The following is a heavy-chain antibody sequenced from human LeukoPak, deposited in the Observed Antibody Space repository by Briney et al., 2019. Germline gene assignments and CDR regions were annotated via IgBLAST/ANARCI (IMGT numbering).Heavy chain of an antibody. CDR3: ARVTSYGSYYYYGMDV. Sequence: GSVKVSCKASGYTFTSYDINWVRQATGQGLEWMGWMNPNSGNTGYAQKFQGRVTMTRNTSISTAYMELSSLRSEDTAVYYCARVTSYGSYYYYGMDVWGQGTTVTVSS. J-gene: IGHJ6*02. V-gene: IGHV1-8*01. CDR2: MNPNSGNT. D-gene: IGHD4-17*01. CDR1: GYTFTSYD.